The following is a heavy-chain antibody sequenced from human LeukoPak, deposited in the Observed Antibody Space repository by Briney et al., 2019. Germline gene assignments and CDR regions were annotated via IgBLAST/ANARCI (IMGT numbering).Heavy chain of an antibody. V-gene: IGHV4-59*01. J-gene: IGHJ4*02. Sequence: SETLSLTCTVSGGSINSYYWSWIRQPPGKGLEWIGYIYYSGSTNYNPSLKSRVTISVDTSKNQFSLKLSSVTAADTAVYYCARDRGSGWYGRYFDYWGQGTLVTVSS. D-gene: IGHD6-19*01. CDR2: IYYSGST. CDR1: GGSINSYY. CDR3: ARDRGSGWYGRYFDY.